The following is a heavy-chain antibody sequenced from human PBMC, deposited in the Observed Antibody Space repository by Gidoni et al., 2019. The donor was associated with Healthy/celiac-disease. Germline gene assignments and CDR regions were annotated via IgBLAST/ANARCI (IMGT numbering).Heavy chain of an antibody. CDR2: IYYSGST. D-gene: IGHD6-13*01. CDR1: GGSISSYY. CDR3: AAGDSSSPYYYYYYMDV. J-gene: IGHJ6*03. V-gene: IGHV4-59*01. Sequence: QVQLQESGPGLVKPSETLSLTCTVSGGSISSYYWSWIRQPPGKGLEWIGYIYYSGSTNYNPPLKSRVTISVDTSKNQFSLKLSSVTAADTAVYYCAAGDSSSPYYYYYYMDVWGKGTTVTVSS.